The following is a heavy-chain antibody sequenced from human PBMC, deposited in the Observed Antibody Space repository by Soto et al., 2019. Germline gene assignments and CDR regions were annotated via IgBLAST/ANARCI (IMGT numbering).Heavy chain of an antibody. D-gene: IGHD3-16*01. CDR1: GFTLSSYW. J-gene: IGHJ4*02. Sequence: EVQLVESGGGLVQPGGSLRLSCAASGFTLSSYWMHWVRQAPGEGLVWVSRINSDGSSTIYADSVKGRFTISRENARSTLSLEMDRLRAEDTAVYYCARGRVNCGYVDYWGQGIVVTVSS. CDR3: ARGRVNCGYVDY. V-gene: IGHV3-74*01. CDR2: INSDGSST.